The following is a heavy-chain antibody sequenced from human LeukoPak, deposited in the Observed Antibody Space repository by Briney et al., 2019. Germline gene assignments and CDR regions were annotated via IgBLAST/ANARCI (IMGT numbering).Heavy chain of an antibody. Sequence: GGSLRLSCAASGFTFSSYAMNWVRQAPGKGLVWVSGINGDGSSTSYADSVKGRFTISRDNAKNTLYLQMNSLRAEDTAVYYCARGQIAAAGQFYYWGQGTLVTVSS. CDR2: INGDGSST. CDR1: GFTFSSYA. J-gene: IGHJ4*02. D-gene: IGHD6-13*01. V-gene: IGHV3-74*01. CDR3: ARGQIAAAGQFYY.